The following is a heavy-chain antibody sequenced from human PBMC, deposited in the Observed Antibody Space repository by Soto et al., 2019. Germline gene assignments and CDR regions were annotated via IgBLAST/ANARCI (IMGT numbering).Heavy chain of an antibody. D-gene: IGHD2-21*02. V-gene: IGHV4-59*01. CDR3: ARDLRVVTPPFDYYYGMDV. CDR2: IYYSGST. CDR1: GGSISSYY. J-gene: IGHJ6*02. Sequence: SETLSLTCTVSGGSISSYYWSWIRQPPGKGLEWIGYIYYSGSTNYNPSLKSRVTISVDTSKNQFSLKLSSVTAADTAVYYCARDLRVVTPPFDYYYGMDVWGQGTTVTVSS.